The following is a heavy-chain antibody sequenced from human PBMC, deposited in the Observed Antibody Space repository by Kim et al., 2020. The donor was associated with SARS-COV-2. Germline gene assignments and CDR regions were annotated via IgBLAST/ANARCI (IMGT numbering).Heavy chain of an antibody. J-gene: IGHJ3*01. D-gene: IGHD3-9*01. Sequence: STIYYADSVKGRFTISRDNAKDSLYLQMNSLRAEETAVYYCRGWLNTFDVWGQGTMVTVSS. CDR2: STI. CDR3: RGWLNTFDV. V-gene: IGHV3-48*03.